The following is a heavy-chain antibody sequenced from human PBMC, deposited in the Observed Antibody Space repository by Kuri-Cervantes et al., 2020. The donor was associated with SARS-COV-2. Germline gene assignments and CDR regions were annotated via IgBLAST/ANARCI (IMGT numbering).Heavy chain of an antibody. J-gene: IGHJ4*02. D-gene: IGHD2-2*01. CDR1: GFTFSSYA. CDR2: ISYDGSNK. V-gene: IGHV3-30-3*01. Sequence: SCAASGFTFSSYAMHWVRQAPGKGLEWVAVISYDGSNKHYADSVKGRFTISRDNSKNTLYLQMNSLRAEDTAVYYCARAYCSSTSCQLDYWGQGTLVTVSS. CDR3: ARAYCSSTSCQLDY.